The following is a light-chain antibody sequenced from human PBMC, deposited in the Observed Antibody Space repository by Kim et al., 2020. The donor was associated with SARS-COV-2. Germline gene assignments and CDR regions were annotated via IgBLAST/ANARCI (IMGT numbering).Light chain of an antibody. CDR2: SNN. Sequence: ELTQPPSASGTPGQRVTISCSGSSSNIGPNTVNWYQLLPGTAPKLLIYSNNQRPSGVPDRFSGSKSGTSASLAISRLQSEDESDYYCAAWDDSLNGWVFGGGTQLTVL. CDR1: SSNIGPNT. J-gene: IGLJ3*02. CDR3: AAWDDSLNGWV. V-gene: IGLV1-44*01.